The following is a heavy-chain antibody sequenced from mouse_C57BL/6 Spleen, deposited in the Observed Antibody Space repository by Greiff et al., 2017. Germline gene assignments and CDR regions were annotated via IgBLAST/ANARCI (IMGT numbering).Heavy chain of an antibody. V-gene: IGHV5-17*01. CDR3: ARAGLIYYDYDDYTMDY. CDR2: ISSGSSTI. J-gene: IGHJ4*01. Sequence: EVKLMESGGGLVKPGGSLKLSCAASGFTFSDYGMHWVRQAPEKGLEWVAYISSGSSTISYADTVKGRFTISRDNAKNTLFLQMTSLRTEDTDMYYCARAGLIYYDYDDYTMDYWGQGTTGTVSS. CDR1: GFTFSDYG. D-gene: IGHD2-4*01.